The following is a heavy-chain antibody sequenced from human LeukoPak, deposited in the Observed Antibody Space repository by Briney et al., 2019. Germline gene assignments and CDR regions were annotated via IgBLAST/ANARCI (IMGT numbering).Heavy chain of an antibody. V-gene: IGHV3-49*04. J-gene: IGHJ6*03. D-gene: IGHD3-10*01. CDR1: GFTFGDYA. CDR2: IRSKAYGGTT. Sequence: ALRLSCTASGFTFGDYAMSWVRQAPGKGLEWVGFIRSKAYGGTTEYAASVKGRFTISRDNAKNSLYLQMNSLRAEDTAVYYCARAMVRGEAMDVWGKGTTVTVSS. CDR3: ARAMVRGEAMDV.